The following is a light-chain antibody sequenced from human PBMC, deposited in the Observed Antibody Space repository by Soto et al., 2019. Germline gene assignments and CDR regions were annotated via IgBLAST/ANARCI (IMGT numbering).Light chain of an antibody. Sequence: QSVLTQPASVSGSPGQSITISCTGTSSDFGNYKLVSWYQQHAGKAPKLMIYEGSKRPSGVSNRFSGSKSGNTASLTISGLQAEDEADYYCCSYAGGTRTFSVVFGGGTKLTVL. J-gene: IGLJ2*01. CDR1: SSDFGNYKL. CDR3: CSYAGGTRTFSVV. CDR2: EGS. V-gene: IGLV2-23*01.